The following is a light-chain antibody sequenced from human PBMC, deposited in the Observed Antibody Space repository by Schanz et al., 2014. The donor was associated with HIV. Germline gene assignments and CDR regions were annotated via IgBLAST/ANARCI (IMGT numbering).Light chain of an antibody. CDR3: CSYAGTYTWV. J-gene: IGLJ3*02. Sequence: QSALTQPASVSGSPGQSITISCTGTSSDVGVYNYVSWYQHHPGQVPKLMIYGVDKRPSGVPDRFSGSKSGNAASLTISGLQSDDEAYYHCCSYAGTYTWVFGGGTKLTVL. CDR1: SSDVGVYNY. CDR2: GVD. V-gene: IGLV2-11*01.